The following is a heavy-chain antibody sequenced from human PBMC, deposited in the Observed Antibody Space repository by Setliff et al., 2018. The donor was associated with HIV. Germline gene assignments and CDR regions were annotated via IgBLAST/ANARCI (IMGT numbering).Heavy chain of an antibody. CDR2: ISDDGGQT. D-gene: IGHD1-26*01. CDR1: GFTFNAYS. Sequence: PGGSLRLSCAASGFTFNAYSIHWVRQAPGKGLEWVAVISDDGGQTYYAGSVEGRFTIFRDNSKNTMYLQMHSLRGDDTAVYYCARGGSYSPGDYWGQGTLVTVSS. V-gene: IGHV3-30*04. CDR3: ARGGSYSPGDY. J-gene: IGHJ4*02.